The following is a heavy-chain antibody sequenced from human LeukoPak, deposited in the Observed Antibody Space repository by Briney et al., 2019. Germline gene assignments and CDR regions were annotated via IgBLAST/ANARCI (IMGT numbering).Heavy chain of an antibody. CDR1: GYTFTGYY. D-gene: IGHD1-14*01. J-gene: IGHJ4*02. Sequence: ASVKVSCKASGYTFTGYYMHWVRQAPGQGLEWMGWINPNSGGTNYAQKFQGRVTMTRDTSISTAYMELSRLRSDDTAVYYCARVRHINGPRPYDYWGQGTLVTVSS. CDR3: ARVRHINGPRPYDY. V-gene: IGHV1-2*02. CDR2: INPNSGGT.